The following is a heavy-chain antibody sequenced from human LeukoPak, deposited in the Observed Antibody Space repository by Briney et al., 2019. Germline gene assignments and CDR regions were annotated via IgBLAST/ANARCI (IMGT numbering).Heavy chain of an antibody. CDR2: IYYSGSP. J-gene: IGHJ4*02. D-gene: IGHD1-1*01. CDR1: GGSISNNNYY. V-gene: IGHV4-39*01. CDR3: ATWRTAKTGFDY. Sequence: ETLSLTCPVSGGSISNNNYYWAWIRQPPGKGLECIGSIYYSGSPYYNPSLKSRVTISVDTSKNQFSLRLSSVTAADTAVYYCATWRTAKTGFDYWGQGTLVTVSS.